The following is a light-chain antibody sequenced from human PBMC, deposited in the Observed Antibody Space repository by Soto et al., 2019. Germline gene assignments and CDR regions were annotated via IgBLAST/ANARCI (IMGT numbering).Light chain of an antibody. V-gene: IGKV3-20*01. CDR3: QHYGSSVWT. CDR1: QSVSNNY. Sequence: EIVLTQSPGTLSLSPGEGATLSCRASQSVSNNYLAWYQQKPGQAPRLLIYGASNRATGIPDRFSASGSGTDFTLTISRLEPEDFAVYYCQHYGSSVWTFGQGTKVDI. CDR2: GAS. J-gene: IGKJ1*01.